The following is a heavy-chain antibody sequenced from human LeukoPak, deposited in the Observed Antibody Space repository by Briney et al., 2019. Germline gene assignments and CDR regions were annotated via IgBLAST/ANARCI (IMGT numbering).Heavy chain of an antibody. J-gene: IGHJ2*01. CDR3: ARDRVYDILTGYRVPYWYFDL. Sequence: GRSLRLSCAASGFTFSSYGMHWVRQAPGKGLEWVSRINTDGSSTSYADSVKGRFTISRDNAKNTLYLQMNSLRAEDTAVYYCARDRVYDILTGYRVPYWYFDLWGRGTPVTVSS. CDR1: GFTFSSYG. CDR2: INTDGSST. V-gene: IGHV3-74*01. D-gene: IGHD3-9*01.